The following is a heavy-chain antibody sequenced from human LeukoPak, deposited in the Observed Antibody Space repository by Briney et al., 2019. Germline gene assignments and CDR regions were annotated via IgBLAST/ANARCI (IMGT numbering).Heavy chain of an antibody. Sequence: SETLSLTCTVSGGSISSYYWSWIRQPPGKGLEWIGYIYYSGSTNYNPSLKSRVTISVDTSKNQFSLKLSSVTAADTAVYYCAREPTIFGVVYGMDVWGQGTMVTVSS. CDR1: GGSISSYY. V-gene: IGHV4-59*01. CDR3: AREPTIFGVVYGMDV. J-gene: IGHJ6*02. CDR2: IYYSGST. D-gene: IGHD3-3*01.